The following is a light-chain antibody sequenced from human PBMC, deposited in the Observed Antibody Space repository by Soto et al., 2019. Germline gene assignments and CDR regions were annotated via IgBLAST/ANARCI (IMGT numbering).Light chain of an antibody. CDR3: QSADITGPYV. CDR1: ALAKQY. J-gene: IGLJ1*01. V-gene: IGLV3-25*03. CDR2: KDT. Sequence: SYELTQSPSVSVSPGQTARITCSGDALAKQYGYWYQQKPGHAPVLIIYKDTERPSGIPERFSGSSSGTTVTLTISGVQADDEADYYYQSADITGPYVFGVGTKVTVL.